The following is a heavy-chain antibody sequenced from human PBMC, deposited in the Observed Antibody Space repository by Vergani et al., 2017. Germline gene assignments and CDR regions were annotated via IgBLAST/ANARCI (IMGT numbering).Heavy chain of an antibody. CDR1: GFTFSTYA. V-gene: IGHV3-23*01. CDR2: IDNSGRSI. CDR3: AKSRASLDLWGEHFQH. D-gene: IGHD3-16*01. Sequence: EVHLLESGGGLRQPGGSLKLSCAASGFTFSTYAMSWVRQVPGKGLEWVATIDNSGRSIYYTDSVKGRFTISRDNSKSTLFLQMNSLSAKDTALYYCAKSRASLDLWGEHFQHWGRGTLVTVSS. J-gene: IGHJ1*01.